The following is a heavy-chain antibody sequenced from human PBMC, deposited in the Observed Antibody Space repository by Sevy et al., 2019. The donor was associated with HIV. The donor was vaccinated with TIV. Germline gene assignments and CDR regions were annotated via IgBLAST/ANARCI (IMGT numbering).Heavy chain of an antibody. J-gene: IGHJ4*02. Sequence: GGSLRLSCAASGFTFSDFRMHWVRQAPGKGLEWVAVISYDAKNTKYNPDSVKGRLTISGDNSKNTLYLQINSLRPEDTAIYYCARDKGEILSSAFDYWGQGTLVTVSS. CDR2: ISYDAKNTK. D-gene: IGHD3-16*01. CDR1: GFTFSDFR. CDR3: ARDKGEILSSAFDY. V-gene: IGHV3-30*04.